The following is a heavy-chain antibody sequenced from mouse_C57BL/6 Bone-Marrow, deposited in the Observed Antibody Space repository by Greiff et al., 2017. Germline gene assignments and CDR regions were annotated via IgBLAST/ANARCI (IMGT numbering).Heavy chain of an antibody. J-gene: IGHJ3*01. CDR1: GYTFTSYW. D-gene: IGHD1-1*01. Sequence: VQLQQSGTVLARPGASVKMSCKTSGYTFTSYWMHWVKQRPGQGLEWIGAIYPGNSDTSYNQKFKGKAKLTAVTPASTAYMELSSLTNEDSAVYYCTRAFYYYGSSPWFAYWGQGTLVTVSA. CDR3: TRAFYYYGSSPWFAY. CDR2: IYPGNSDT. V-gene: IGHV1-5*01.